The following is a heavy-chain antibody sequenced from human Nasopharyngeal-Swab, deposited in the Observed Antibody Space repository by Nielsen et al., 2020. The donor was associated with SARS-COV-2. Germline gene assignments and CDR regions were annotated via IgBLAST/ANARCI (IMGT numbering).Heavy chain of an antibody. Sequence: GGSLRLSVAASGFTFSSYAMHWVRQAPGKGLEWVAVISYDGSNKYYADSVKGRFTISRDNSKNTLYLQMNSLRAEDTAVYYCARAVAGIPHYWGQGTLVTVSS. CDR2: ISYDGSNK. V-gene: IGHV3-30-3*01. D-gene: IGHD6-19*01. CDR3: ARAVAGIPHY. J-gene: IGHJ4*02. CDR1: GFTFSSYA.